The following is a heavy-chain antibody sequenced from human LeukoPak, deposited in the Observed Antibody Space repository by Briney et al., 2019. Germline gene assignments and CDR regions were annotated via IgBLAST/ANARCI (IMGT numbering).Heavy chain of an antibody. CDR3: AREYYDSSGYYYGYFDY. V-gene: IGHV1-2*02. J-gene: IGHJ4*02. D-gene: IGHD3-22*01. CDR1: GYTFTDNY. CDR2: INPNSGGT. Sequence: ASVKVSFKASGYTFTDNYMHWVRQAPGQGLEWMGWINPNSGGTNYAQKFQGRVTITTDTSTSTAYMELRSLRSDDTAVYYCAREYYDSSGYYYGYFDYWGQGTLVTVSS.